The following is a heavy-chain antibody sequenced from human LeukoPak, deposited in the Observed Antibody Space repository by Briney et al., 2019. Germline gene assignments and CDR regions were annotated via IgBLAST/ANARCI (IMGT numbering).Heavy chain of an antibody. CDR1: GGSISSYY. D-gene: IGHD3-16*01. CDR2: IYYTGIT. V-gene: IGHV4-59*06. Sequence: KASETLSLTCTISGGSISSYYWSWIRQPPGKGLEWIGYIYYTGITSYNPSLKSRVTMSVDTSMNQVSLKVTSLTAADTAVYYCAASSGVTLGRFWGQGALVTVSS. J-gene: IGHJ4*02. CDR3: AASSGVTLGRF.